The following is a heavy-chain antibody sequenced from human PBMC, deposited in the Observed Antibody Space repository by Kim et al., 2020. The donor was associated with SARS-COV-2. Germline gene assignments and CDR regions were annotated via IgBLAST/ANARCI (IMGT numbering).Heavy chain of an antibody. D-gene: IGHD2-2*01. V-gene: IGHV3-7*01. CDR2: IKNDGNEK. CDR3: VKALGSRPEGY. J-gene: IGHJ4*02. Sequence: GGSLRLSCAASGFTFSRSWMNWVRQTPGKGLEWVANIKNDGNEKNYVDSVKGRFTISRDNSENSVYLQMNSLRAEDTAVYYCVKALGSRPEGYWRQGTLVTVSS. CDR1: GFTFSRSW.